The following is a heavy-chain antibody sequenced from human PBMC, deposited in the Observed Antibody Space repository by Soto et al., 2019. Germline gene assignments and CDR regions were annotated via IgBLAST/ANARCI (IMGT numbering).Heavy chain of an antibody. J-gene: IGHJ5*02. CDR2: IIPILGIA. CDR1: GGTFSSYT. CDR3: ARDDYDILTDRDGSAGWFDP. D-gene: IGHD3-9*01. Sequence: QVQLVQSGAEVKKPGSSVKVSCKASGGTFSSYTISWVRQAPGQGLEWMGRIIPILGIANYAQKFQGRVTITADKSTSTAYMELSSLRSEDTAVYYCARDDYDILTDRDGSAGWFDPWGQGTLVTVSS. V-gene: IGHV1-69*08.